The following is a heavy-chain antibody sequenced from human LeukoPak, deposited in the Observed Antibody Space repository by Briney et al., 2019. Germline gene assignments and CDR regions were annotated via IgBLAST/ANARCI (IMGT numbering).Heavy chain of an antibody. CDR1: GYTITGYY. CDR2: INPNSGGT. D-gene: IGHD6-13*01. V-gene: IGHV1-2*02. J-gene: IGHJ4*02. CDR3: ARDLDSSSWYPHFDH. Sequence: ASVTVSCTASGYTITGYYIHWVRQAPGQGLEWMGWINPNSGGTNYAQKFQGRVTMTRDTSISTAYMELSSLRSDDTALYYCARDLDSSSWYPHFDHWGQGTLVTVSS.